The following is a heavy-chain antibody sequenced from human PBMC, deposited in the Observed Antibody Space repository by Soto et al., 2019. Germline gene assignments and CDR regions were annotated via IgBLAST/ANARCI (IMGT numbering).Heavy chain of an antibody. D-gene: IGHD3-3*01. Sequence: ASVKVSCKASGYTFTGYYMHWVRQAPGQGLEWMGWINPNSGGTNYAQKFQGRVTMTRDTSASTAYMELSSLRSEDTAVYYCARESYDFWSGYYSTYFDYWGQGTLVTVSS. J-gene: IGHJ4*02. V-gene: IGHV1-2*02. CDR1: GYTFTGYY. CDR2: INPNSGGT. CDR3: ARESYDFWSGYYSTYFDY.